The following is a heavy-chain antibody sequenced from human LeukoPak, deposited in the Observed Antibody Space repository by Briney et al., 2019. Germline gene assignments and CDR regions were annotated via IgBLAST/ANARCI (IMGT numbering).Heavy chain of an antibody. CDR3: AKRDGSSGSYPEIDY. D-gene: IGHD3-10*01. J-gene: IGHJ4*02. Sequence: GESLTLSCTASGFSISSYGNSWGRKPPPKGLGLVWGITVRCGSTSYADSLKGRFTISRDNSKNTLYLQMNSPRAEDTAVYYCAKRDGSSGSYPEIDYWGQGTLVTVSS. CDR2: ITVRCGST. CDR1: GFSISSYG. V-gene: IGHV3-23*01.